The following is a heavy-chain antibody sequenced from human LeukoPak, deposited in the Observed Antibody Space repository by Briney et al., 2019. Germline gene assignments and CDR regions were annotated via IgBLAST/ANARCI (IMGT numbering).Heavy chain of an antibody. V-gene: IGHV1-69*13. CDR1: GGTFSSYA. CDR2: IIPIFGTA. D-gene: IGHD2-2*01. J-gene: IGHJ6*04. Sequence: GASVKVSCTASGGTFSSYAISWVRQAPGQGLEWMGGIIPIFGTANYAQKFQGRVTITADESTSTAYMELNSLRSEDTAVYYCARGCSSTSCYAFYGMDVWGKGTTVTVSS. CDR3: ARGCSSTSCYAFYGMDV.